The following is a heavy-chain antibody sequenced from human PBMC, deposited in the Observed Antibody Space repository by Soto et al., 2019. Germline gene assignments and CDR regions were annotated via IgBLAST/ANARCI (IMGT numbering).Heavy chain of an antibody. Sequence: QVQLVQSGAEVKKPGASVKVSCKASGYTFTSYGISWVRQAPGQGLEWMGWISAYNGNTNYAQKLQGRVTMTTDTPTSPASMELRSLSSDDTAVYYCARVTYGSGAGYWGQGTLVTVSP. D-gene: IGHD3-10*01. CDR2: ISAYNGNT. CDR3: ARVTYGSGAGY. CDR1: GYTFTSYG. V-gene: IGHV1-18*01. J-gene: IGHJ4*02.